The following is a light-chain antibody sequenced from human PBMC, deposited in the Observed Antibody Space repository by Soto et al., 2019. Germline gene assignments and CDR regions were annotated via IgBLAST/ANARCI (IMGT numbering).Light chain of an antibody. J-gene: IGLJ3*02. CDR1: SSNIGSNT. V-gene: IGLV1-44*01. Sequence: QAVVTQPPSASGTPGQRVTISCSGSSSNIGSNTVNWYQQLPGTAPKLLIYSNNQRPSGVPDRFSGSKSGTSASLAISGLQSEDEADYYCAEWDDSLNGGVFGGGTQLTVL. CDR3: AEWDDSLNGGV. CDR2: SNN.